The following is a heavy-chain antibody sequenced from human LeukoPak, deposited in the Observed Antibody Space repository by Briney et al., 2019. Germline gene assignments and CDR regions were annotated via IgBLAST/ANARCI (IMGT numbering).Heavy chain of an antibody. D-gene: IGHD6-19*01. CDR3: ARDREISGWYSNWFDP. CDR2: IYTSGST. V-gene: IGHV4-4*07. CDR1: GGSISSYY. Sequence: SETLSLTCTVSGGSISSYYWSWIRQPAGKGLEWIGRIYTSGSTNYNPSLKSRVTMSVDTSKNQFSLKLSSVTAADPAVYYCARDREISGWYSNWFDPWGQGTLVTVSS. J-gene: IGHJ5*02.